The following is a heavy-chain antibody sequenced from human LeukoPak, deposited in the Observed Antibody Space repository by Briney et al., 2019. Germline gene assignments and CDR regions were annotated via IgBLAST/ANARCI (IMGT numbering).Heavy chain of an antibody. CDR3: ARGKVDDYDSSGWAFDI. J-gene: IGHJ3*02. CDR2: IYTSGST. V-gene: IGHV4-4*07. Sequence: PSETLSLTCTVSGGPISSYYWSWIRPPAGKGLEGIGRIYTSGSTNYNPSLKSRVNKSVDTSKNQFSLTLSSVTAADTAVYYCARGKVDDYDSSGWAFDIWGQGTIVTVSS. D-gene: IGHD3-22*01. CDR1: GGPISSYY.